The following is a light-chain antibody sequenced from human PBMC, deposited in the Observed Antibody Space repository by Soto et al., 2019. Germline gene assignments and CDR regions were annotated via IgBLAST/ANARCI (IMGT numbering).Light chain of an antibody. V-gene: IGKV3D-15*01. CDR1: QSVTSK. J-gene: IGKJ5*01. CDR2: EVS. Sequence: EIVMTQSPATLSVSPGESATLSCRASQSVTSKLAWYQQKPGQAPRLLIYEVSTRATGVPARFSGSGSGTEFTLDISSLQSEDFAVYYCQQYNTWPPITFGQGTRLE. CDR3: QQYNTWPPIT.